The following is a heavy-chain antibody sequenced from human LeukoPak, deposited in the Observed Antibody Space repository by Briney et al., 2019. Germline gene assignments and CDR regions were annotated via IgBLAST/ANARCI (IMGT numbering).Heavy chain of an antibody. CDR2: INGDGSST. CDR1: GFTFSSYW. J-gene: IGHJ2*01. CDR3: ARGPPWYFDL. Sequence: GGSLRLSCAASGFTFSSYWMHWVRRAPGKGLVWVSRINGDGSSTAYADSVKGRFTISRDNAKNTLYLQMNSLTAEDTAVYYCARGPPWYFDLWGRGTLVTVSS. D-gene: IGHD6-25*01. V-gene: IGHV3-74*01.